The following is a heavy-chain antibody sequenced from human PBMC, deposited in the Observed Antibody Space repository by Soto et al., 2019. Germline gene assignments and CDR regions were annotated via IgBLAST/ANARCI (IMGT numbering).Heavy chain of an antibody. J-gene: IGHJ6*02. D-gene: IGHD1-26*01. CDR3: ARWRGPAGLLRYYYSGMDV. CDR1: GGSVSSGSYY. CDR2: IYYSGST. V-gene: IGHV4-61*01. Sequence: SETLSLTCTVSGGSVSSGSYYWSWIRQPPGKGLEWIGYIYYSGSTNYNPSLKSRVTISVDTSKNQFSLKLSSVTAADTAVYYCARWRGPAGLLRYYYSGMDVWGQGTTVNVSS.